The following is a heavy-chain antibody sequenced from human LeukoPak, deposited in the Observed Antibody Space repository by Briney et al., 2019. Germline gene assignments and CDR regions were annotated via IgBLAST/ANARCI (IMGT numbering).Heavy chain of an antibody. V-gene: IGHV3-23*01. CDR2: ISRRDDYT. J-gene: IGHJ4*02. Sequence: PGGSLRLSCAASGFAFSSYAMSWVRQPPGKGLEWVSVISRRDDYTYYADSVKGRFTISRDNSKNTLYLQMNTLRAEDTAVYYCAKVTSDYYDSSGYYYDYWGQGTLVTVSS. D-gene: IGHD3-22*01. CDR3: AKVTSDYYDSSGYYYDY. CDR1: GFAFSSYA.